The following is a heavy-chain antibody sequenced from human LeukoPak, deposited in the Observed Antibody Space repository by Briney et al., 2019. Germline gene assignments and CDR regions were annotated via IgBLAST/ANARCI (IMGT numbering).Heavy chain of an antibody. CDR3: ARARQGGRGAFDI. Sequence: SEALSLTYAVYGGSFSGYYWSWIRQPPGKGLEWIGEINHSGSTNYNPSLKSRVTISVDTSKNQFSLKLSSVTAADTAVYYCARARQGGRGAFDIWGQGTMVTVSS. J-gene: IGHJ3*02. CDR2: INHSGST. D-gene: IGHD2-15*01. CDR1: GGSFSGYY. V-gene: IGHV4-34*01.